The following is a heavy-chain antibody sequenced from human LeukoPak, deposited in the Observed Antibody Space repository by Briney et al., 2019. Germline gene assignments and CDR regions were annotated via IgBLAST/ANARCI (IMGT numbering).Heavy chain of an antibody. D-gene: IGHD5-18*01. CDR3: ATIKRGSIFGYFDF. V-gene: IGHV4-59*11. CDR2: LFDSVNT. J-gene: IGHJ4*02. CDR1: GGSISSHY. Sequence: PSETLSLTCTVSGGSISSHYWSWIRQPPGKGLEWIAYLFDSVNTKDNPSLQSRLTLSADTSKNQFSLRLSSVTAADTAVYYCATIKRGSIFGYFDFWGQGSKVTVSS.